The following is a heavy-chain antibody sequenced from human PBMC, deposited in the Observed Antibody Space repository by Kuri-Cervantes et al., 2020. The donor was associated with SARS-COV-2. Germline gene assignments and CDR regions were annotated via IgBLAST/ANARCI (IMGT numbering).Heavy chain of an antibody. D-gene: IGHD3-3*01. CDR3: ARYFGVITVDY. J-gene: IGHJ4*02. Sequence: GGSLRLSCAASGFTVSSNYMSWVRQAPGKGLEWVSSINTDGSHKNYADSVKGRFTISRDSAKSSLYLQMNSLRVEDTAVYYCARYFGVITVDYWGRGTLVTVSS. V-gene: IGHV3-21*01. CDR1: GFTVSSNY. CDR2: INTDGSHK.